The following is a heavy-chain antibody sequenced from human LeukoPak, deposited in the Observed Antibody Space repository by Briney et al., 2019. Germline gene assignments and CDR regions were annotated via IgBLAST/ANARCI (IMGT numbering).Heavy chain of an antibody. CDR3: ARESTGAAAGHFDY. J-gene: IGHJ4*02. D-gene: IGHD6-13*01. Sequence: ASVKVSCKASGYTSTGYYMHWVRQAPGQGLEWMGWINPNSGGTNYAQKFQGRVTMTRDTSISTAYMELSRLRSDDTAVYYCARESTGAAAGHFDYWGQGTLVTVSS. V-gene: IGHV1-2*02. CDR2: INPNSGGT. CDR1: GYTSTGYY.